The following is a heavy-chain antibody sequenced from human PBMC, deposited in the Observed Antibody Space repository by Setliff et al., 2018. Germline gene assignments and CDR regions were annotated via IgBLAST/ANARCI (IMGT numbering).Heavy chain of an antibody. Sequence: SVKVSCKASGGTFRTDGFNWVRQAPGQGLEWMGRIIPVFGTAKYAQKFQGRVTITADESTSTVFMELNSLRSEDTAIYYCARDSRQWLEGGASGDMDIWGQGTMVTVSS. CDR1: GGTFRTDG. V-gene: IGHV1-69*13. D-gene: IGHD6-19*01. CDR2: IIPVFGTA. CDR3: ARDSRQWLEGGASGDMDI. J-gene: IGHJ3*02.